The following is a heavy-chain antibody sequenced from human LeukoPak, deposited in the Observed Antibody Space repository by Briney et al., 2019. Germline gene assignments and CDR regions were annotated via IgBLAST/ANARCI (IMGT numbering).Heavy chain of an antibody. J-gene: IGHJ4*02. V-gene: IGHV4-59*05. D-gene: IGHD3-10*01. Sequence: SETLSLTCTVSGGSISSYYWSWIRQPPGKGLEWIGSIYYSGSTYYNPSLKSRVTISVDTSKNQSSLKLSSVTAADTAVYYCARRVRGVPFDYWGQGTLVTVSS. CDR2: IYYSGST. CDR1: GGSISSYY. CDR3: ARRVRGVPFDY.